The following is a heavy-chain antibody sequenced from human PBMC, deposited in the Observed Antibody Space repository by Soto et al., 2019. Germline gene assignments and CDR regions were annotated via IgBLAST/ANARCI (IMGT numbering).Heavy chain of an antibody. CDR1: GGSFNIHY. CDR2: INDSGSA. Sequence: QVQLQQWGAGLLQPSETLSLTCAVYGGSFNIHYWSWIRQPPGKGLEWIGEINDSGSANNNPSPKSRVTLSVDTSKNQFSLKLTSVTAADTAIYYCARGQSHTWFDPWGQGTLVTVSS. CDR3: ARGQSHTWFDP. V-gene: IGHV4-34*02. J-gene: IGHJ5*02.